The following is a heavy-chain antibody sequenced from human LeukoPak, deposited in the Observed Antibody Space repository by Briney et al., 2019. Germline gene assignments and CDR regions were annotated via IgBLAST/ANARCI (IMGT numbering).Heavy chain of an antibody. CDR1: GITVSSNF. CDR2: LFTGNSA. CDR3: ALDYSGSGSYYRDY. J-gene: IGHJ4*02. D-gene: IGHD3-10*01. Sequence: GGSLRLSCAASGITVSSNFMYWVRQAPGKGLQCVSVLFTGNSAYYADSVKGRFTISRDNSNNTLNLQMDSLRVEDTAVYYCALDYSGSGSYYRDYWGQGILVTVSS. V-gene: IGHV3-66*01.